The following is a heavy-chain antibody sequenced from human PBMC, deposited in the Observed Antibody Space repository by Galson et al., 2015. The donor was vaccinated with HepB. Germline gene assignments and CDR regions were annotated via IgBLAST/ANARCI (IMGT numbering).Heavy chain of an antibody. D-gene: IGHD6-13*01. CDR1: GFTFSSYW. J-gene: IGHJ4*02. CDR2: IKQDGSEK. V-gene: IGHV3-7*03. Sequence: SLRLSCAASGFTFSSYWMSWVRQAPGKGLEWVANIKQDGSEKYYVDSVKGRFTISRDNAKNSLYLQMNSLRAEDTAVYYCARVAYSSSWHERYYFDYWGQGTLVTVSS. CDR3: ARVAYSSSWHERYYFDY.